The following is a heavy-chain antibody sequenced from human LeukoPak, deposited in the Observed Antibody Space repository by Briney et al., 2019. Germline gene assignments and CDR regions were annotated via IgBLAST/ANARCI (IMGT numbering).Heavy chain of an antibody. CDR3: ARQNTNFRGGYNWFDP. V-gene: IGHV4-39*01. J-gene: IGHJ5*02. D-gene: IGHD3-3*01. Sequence: PSETLSLTCTVSGGSISSSSYYWGWIRQPPGKGLEWIGSIYYSGSTYYNPSLKSRVTISVDTSKNQFSLKLSSVTAADTAVYYCARQNTNFRGGYNWFDPWGQGTLVTVSS. CDR2: IYYSGST. CDR1: GGSISSSSYY.